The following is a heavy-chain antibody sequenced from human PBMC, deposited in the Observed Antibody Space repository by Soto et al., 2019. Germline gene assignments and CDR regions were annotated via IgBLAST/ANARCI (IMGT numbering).Heavy chain of an antibody. Sequence: SETLSLTCTVSGGSVSSGSYYWSWIRQPPGKGLEWIGYIYYSGSTNYNPSLKSRVTISVDTSKNQFSLKLSSVTAADTAVYYCARVKYLRGRITIFGVVSNWFDPWGQGTLVNVSS. J-gene: IGHJ5*02. V-gene: IGHV4-61*01. CDR3: ARVKYLRGRITIFGVVSNWFDP. CDR1: GGSVSSGSYY. CDR2: IYYSGST. D-gene: IGHD3-3*01.